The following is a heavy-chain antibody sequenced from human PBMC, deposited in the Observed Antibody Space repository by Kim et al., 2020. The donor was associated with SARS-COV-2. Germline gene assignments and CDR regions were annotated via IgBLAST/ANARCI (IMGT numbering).Heavy chain of an antibody. CDR1: GDSFSSSY. J-gene: IGHJ4*02. V-gene: IGHV4-34*01. CDR2: IQPPGHT. D-gene: IGHD6-13*01. CDR3: ARGLSRQLVRD. Sequence: SETLSLTCAIYGDSFSSSYWSWIRQAPGKGLEWIGEIQPPGHTNYNPSLKSRVTISADPSKNQLSLRLNSVTAADTAIYFCARGLSRQLVRDWGPGTLVT.